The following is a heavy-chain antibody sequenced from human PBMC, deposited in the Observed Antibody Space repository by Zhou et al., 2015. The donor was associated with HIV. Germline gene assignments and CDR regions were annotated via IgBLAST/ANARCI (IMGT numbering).Heavy chain of an antibody. CDR2: IIPIFNTA. D-gene: IGHD6-19*01. J-gene: IGHJ4*02. CDR1: GGTFSSFS. CDR3: ARDRLTFSSGWFGY. V-gene: IGHV1-69*12. Sequence: QVQLVQSGAEVKKPGSSVKVSCKASGGTFSSFSISWVRQAPGQGLEWMGGIIPIFNTATYAQRFQGRLTITADDSTSTAYMELSSLNSDDSATYYCARDRLTFSSGWFGYWGQGTVVTVSS.